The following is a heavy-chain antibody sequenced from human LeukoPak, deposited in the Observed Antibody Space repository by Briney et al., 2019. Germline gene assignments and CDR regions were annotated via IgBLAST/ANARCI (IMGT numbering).Heavy chain of an antibody. CDR1: GGSFSGYY. D-gene: IGHD6-13*01. CDR3: ARQAYSSNLGWFDP. CDR2: IYNSGST. Sequence: SKTLSLTCAVYGGSFSGYYWGWIRQPPGKGLEWIGNIYNSGSTYYNPSLKSRVTISVDTSKNQFSLKLSSVTAADTAVYYCARQAYSSNLGWFDPWGQGTLVTVSS. V-gene: IGHV4-34*01. J-gene: IGHJ5*02.